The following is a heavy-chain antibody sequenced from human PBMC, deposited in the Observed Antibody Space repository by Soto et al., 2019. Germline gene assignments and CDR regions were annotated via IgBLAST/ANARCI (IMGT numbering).Heavy chain of an antibody. CDR2: INPNSGGT. J-gene: IGHJ4*02. V-gene: IGHV1-2*04. D-gene: IGHD3-10*01. CDR3: ARGLHRQILFFGDPTTLDFDS. CDR1: GYTFTGYY. Sequence: ASLKVSYNASGYTFTGYYMHWVRQAPGQGLEWMGWINPNSGGTNYAQKFEGWVTMTRDTSISTAYMELSRLRSDDTAVYYCARGLHRQILFFGDPTTLDFDSWGLGALLTISS.